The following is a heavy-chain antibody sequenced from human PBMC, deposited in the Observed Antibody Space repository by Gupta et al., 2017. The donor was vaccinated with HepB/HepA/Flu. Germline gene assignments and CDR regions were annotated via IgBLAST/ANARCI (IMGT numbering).Heavy chain of an antibody. CDR1: GLAFSEDS. CDR2: ISGGSRSI. D-gene: IGHD3-3*01. V-gene: IGHV3-11*01. J-gene: IGHJ3*02. Sequence: QVRLVESGGGLVKPGGSRRLSGAASGLAFSEDSTIWLRQGPGKGLEWVSSISGGSRSINYADSMKDRFSISRDNAKNSLYLQISSLRAEDTAVYYCARRNDFWSGYQNFDIWGQGTMVTVSS. CDR3: ARRNDFWSGYQNFDI.